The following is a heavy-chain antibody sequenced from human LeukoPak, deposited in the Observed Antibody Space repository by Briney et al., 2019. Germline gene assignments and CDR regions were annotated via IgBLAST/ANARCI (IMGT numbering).Heavy chain of an antibody. CDR2: ISYDGSNK. CDR1: GFTFSSYA. J-gene: IGHJ4*02. Sequence: PGGSLRLSCAASGFTFSSYAMHWVRQAPGKGLEWVAVISYDGSNKYYADSVKGRFTISRDNSKNTLYLQMNSLRAEDTAVYYCAREGVAAAANFDYWGQGTLVTVSS. CDR3: AREGVAAAANFDY. D-gene: IGHD6-13*01. V-gene: IGHV3-30*04.